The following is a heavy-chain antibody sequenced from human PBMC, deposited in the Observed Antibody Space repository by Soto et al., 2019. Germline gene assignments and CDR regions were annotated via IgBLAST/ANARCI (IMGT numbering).Heavy chain of an antibody. CDR3: ARVGRVGFLEWGVGGFEYYMDV. V-gene: IGHV4-59*01. CDR2: IYYSGST. Sequence: QVQLQESGPGLVKPSETLSLTCTVSGGSISSYYWSWIRQPPGKGLEWIGYIYYSGSTNYNPSLKSRVTISVDTSKNQFSLKLSSVTAADTAVYYCARVGRVGFLEWGVGGFEYYMDVWGKGTTVTVSS. D-gene: IGHD3-3*02. CDR1: GGSISSYY. J-gene: IGHJ6*03.